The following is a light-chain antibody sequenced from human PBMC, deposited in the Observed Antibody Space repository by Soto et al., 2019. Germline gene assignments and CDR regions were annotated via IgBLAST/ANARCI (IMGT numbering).Light chain of an antibody. CDR1: QNISRS. CDR3: QYRSNWSPGT. V-gene: IGKV3-15*01. Sequence: EIVMTQSPVTLSVSPGERATLSCRASQNISRSLAWYQQKPGQGPSLLIYGTSTRAGGVPARFSGSGSGTDFTLTISSREPEDVAVYNCQYRSNWSPGTFGQGTRLEIK. J-gene: IGKJ5*01. CDR2: GTS.